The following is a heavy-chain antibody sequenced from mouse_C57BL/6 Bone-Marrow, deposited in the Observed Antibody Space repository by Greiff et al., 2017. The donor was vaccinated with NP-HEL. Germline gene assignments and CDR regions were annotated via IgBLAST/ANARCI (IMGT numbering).Heavy chain of an antibody. D-gene: IGHD2-4*01. J-gene: IGHJ2*01. CDR1: GYTFTDYY. Sequence: DVKLVESGPVLVKPGASVKMSCKASGYTFTDYYMNWVKQSHGKSLEWIGVINPYNGGTSYNQKFKGKATLTVDKSSSTAYMELNSLTSEDSAVYYCARGILRPFDYWGQGTTLTVSS. CDR2: INPYNGGT. V-gene: IGHV1-19*01. CDR3: ARGILRPFDY.